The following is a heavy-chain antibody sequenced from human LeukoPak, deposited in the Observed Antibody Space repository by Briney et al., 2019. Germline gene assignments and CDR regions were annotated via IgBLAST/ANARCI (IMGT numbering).Heavy chain of an antibody. Sequence: SETLSLTCTVSGGSISSSSYYWGWIRQPPGKGLEWIGSIYYSGSTYYNPSLKSRVTISVDTSKNQFSLKLSSVTAADTAVYYCARDARLGTMMVVVPGVSFDPWGQGTLVTVSS. J-gene: IGHJ5*02. D-gene: IGHD3-22*01. V-gene: IGHV4-39*07. CDR2: IYYSGST. CDR3: ARDARLGTMMVVVPGVSFDP. CDR1: GGSISSSSYY.